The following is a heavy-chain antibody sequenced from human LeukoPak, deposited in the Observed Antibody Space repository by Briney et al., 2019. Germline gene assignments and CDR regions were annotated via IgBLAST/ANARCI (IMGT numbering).Heavy chain of an antibody. CDR3: ASSSWYALDY. V-gene: IGHV3-48*03. CDR1: GFTFSSYE. CDR2: ISSSGSTM. D-gene: IGHD6-13*01. J-gene: IGHJ4*02. Sequence: GGSLRLSCAASGFTFSSYEMNWVRQAPGKGLEWISYISSSGSTMYYADSVKGRFTISRDNAKNSPYLQMNSLRAEDTAIYYCASSSWYALDYWGQGTLVTVSS.